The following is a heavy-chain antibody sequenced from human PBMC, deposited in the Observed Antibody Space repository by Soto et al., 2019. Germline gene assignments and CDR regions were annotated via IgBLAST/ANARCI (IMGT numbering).Heavy chain of an antibody. V-gene: IGHV3-66*01. CDR2: IYSSGTS. J-gene: IGHJ5*02. Sequence: GGSLRLSCAASGFTVSDNYVGWVRQAPVKGLEWVSTIYSSGTSYSADSVRGRFTISRDNSKNTLYLQMNSLRAEDTAVYYCAKEKISTSCCNWFDPWGQGTLVTVSS. D-gene: IGHD2-2*01. CDR3: AKEKISTSCCNWFDP. CDR1: GFTVSDNY.